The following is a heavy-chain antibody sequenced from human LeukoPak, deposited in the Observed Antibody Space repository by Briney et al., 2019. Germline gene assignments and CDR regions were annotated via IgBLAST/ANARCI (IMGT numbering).Heavy chain of an antibody. D-gene: IGHD1-14*01. CDR2: MSYDGSDK. V-gene: IGHV3-30*04. CDR1: GFTFSKNA. Sequence: GGSLRLSCAASGFTFSKNAMHWVRQAPGKGLEWVAVMSYDGSDKYYADSVKGRFTISRDNSKNTLYLQMNSLRAEDTAVYYCAKNGVRTRLHLLPTGVDYWGQGTLVTVSS. J-gene: IGHJ4*02. CDR3: AKNGVRTRLHLLPTGVDY.